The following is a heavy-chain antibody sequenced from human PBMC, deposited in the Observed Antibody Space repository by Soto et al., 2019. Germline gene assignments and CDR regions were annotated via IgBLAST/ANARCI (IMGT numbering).Heavy chain of an antibody. J-gene: IGHJ4*02. V-gene: IGHV4-59*01. CDR3: ARDPTASYYYYCMGAGHSSH. Sequence: PSETLSLTCTVSGGSISSYYWSWIRQPPGKGLEWIGYIYYSGSTNYNPSLKSRVTISVDTSKNQFSLKLSSVTAADTAVYYCARDPTASYYYYCMGAGHSSHWGLGTLVTVSS. CDR1: GGSISSYY. D-gene: IGHD5-12*01. CDR2: IYYSGST.